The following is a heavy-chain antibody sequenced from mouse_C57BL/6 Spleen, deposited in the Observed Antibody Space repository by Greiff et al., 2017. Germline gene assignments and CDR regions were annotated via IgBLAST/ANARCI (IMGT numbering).Heavy chain of an antibody. CDR3: ARGLGYGNYVGYFDV. J-gene: IGHJ1*03. V-gene: IGHV1-72*01. CDR2: IDPNSGGT. Sequence: QVQLQQPGAELVKPGASVKLSCKASGYTFTSYWMPWVKQRPGRGLEWIGRIDPNSGGTKYNEKFKSKATLTVDKPSSTAYMQLGSLTSEDSAVYYCARGLGYGNYVGYFDVWGTGTTVTVSS. D-gene: IGHD2-1*01. CDR1: GYTFTSYW.